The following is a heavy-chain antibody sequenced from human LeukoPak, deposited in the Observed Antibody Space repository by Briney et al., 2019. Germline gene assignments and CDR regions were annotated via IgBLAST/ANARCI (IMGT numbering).Heavy chain of an antibody. J-gene: IGHJ4*02. CDR3: ARDRYDILTGFDY. V-gene: IGHV3-48*03. CDR2: ISSSGSTI. D-gene: IGHD3-9*01. Sequence: PGGSLRLSCAASGFTFSSYEMNWVRQAPGKGLEWVSYISSSGSTIFYADSVKGRFTISRDNAKNSTYLQMNSLRAEDTAIYYCARDRYDILTGFDYWGQGTLVTVSS. CDR1: GFTFSSYE.